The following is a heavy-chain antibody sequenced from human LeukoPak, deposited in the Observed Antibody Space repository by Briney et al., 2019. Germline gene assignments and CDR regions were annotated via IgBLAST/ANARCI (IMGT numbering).Heavy chain of an antibody. CDR2: ISYDGSNK. V-gene: IGHV3-30*18. Sequence: GGSLRLSCAASGFTFSSYGMHWVRQAPGKGLEWVAVISYDGSNKYYADSVKGRFTISRDNSKNTLYLQMNSLRAEDTAVYYCAKGRTTRSLYYFDYWGQGTLVTVSS. CDR1: GFTFSSYG. CDR3: AKGRTTRSLYYFDY. J-gene: IGHJ4*02. D-gene: IGHD3-16*02.